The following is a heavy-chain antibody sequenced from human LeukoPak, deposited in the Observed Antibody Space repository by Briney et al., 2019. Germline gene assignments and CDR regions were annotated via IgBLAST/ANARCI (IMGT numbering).Heavy chain of an antibody. J-gene: IGHJ6*03. CDR1: VYTFTSYG. D-gene: IGHD4-17*01. V-gene: IGHV1-18*01. Sequence: GASVKVSRKTSVYTFTSYGLSWVRQAPGQGLEWMGCIFTYNGNPYYSQRLQGRVTMTTDTSTSTAYMELRSLRSDDTAVYYCAKTTVTSEEYFYYYMDVWGKGTTVTVSS. CDR2: IFTYNGNP. CDR3: AKTTVTSEEYFYYYMDV.